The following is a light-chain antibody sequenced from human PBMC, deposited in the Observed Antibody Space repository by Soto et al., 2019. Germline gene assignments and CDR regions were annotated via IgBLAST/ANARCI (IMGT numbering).Light chain of an antibody. CDR2: TIS. Sequence: DVVMTQSPLSLPVPLGQPASISCRSSQGLVLSDGNTYLSWFHQRPGQSPRRLIYTISDRASGVPDRFSGSGSGTDFTLNISGLEAEDVGVYYCMQSAHWPWTFGPGTKVEV. V-gene: IGKV2-30*01. J-gene: IGKJ1*01. CDR3: MQSAHWPWT. CDR1: QGLVLSDGNTY.